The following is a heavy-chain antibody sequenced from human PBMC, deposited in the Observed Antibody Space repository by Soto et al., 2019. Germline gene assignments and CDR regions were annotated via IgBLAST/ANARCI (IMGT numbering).Heavy chain of an antibody. V-gene: IGHV1-3*01. Sequence: ASVKVSCKASGYTFTSYAMHWVRQAPGQRLEWMGWINAGNGNTKYSQKFQGRVTITRDTSASTAYMELSSLRSEDTAVYYCARSLYCSSTICYEGYYYYYVMDVWGQGTTVTVSS. CDR1: GYTFTSYA. D-gene: IGHD2-2*01. CDR2: INAGNGNT. J-gene: IGHJ6*02. CDR3: ARSLYCSSTICYEGYYYYYVMDV.